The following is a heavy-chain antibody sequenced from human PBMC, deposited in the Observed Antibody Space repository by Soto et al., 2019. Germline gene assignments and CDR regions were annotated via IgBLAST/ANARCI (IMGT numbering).Heavy chain of an antibody. Sequence: SVKVSCKASGGTFSSYAISWVRQAPGQGLEWMGGIIPIFGTANYAQKFQGRVTITADESTSTAYMELSSLRSEDTAVYYCAVEMATITSSYWFDPWGQGTLVTVS. CDR2: IIPIFGTA. CDR1: GGTFSSYA. D-gene: IGHD5-12*01. CDR3: AVEMATITSSYWFDP. V-gene: IGHV1-69*13. J-gene: IGHJ5*02.